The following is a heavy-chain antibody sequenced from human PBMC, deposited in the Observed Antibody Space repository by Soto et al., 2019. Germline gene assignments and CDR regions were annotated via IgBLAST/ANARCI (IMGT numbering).Heavy chain of an antibody. J-gene: IGHJ4*02. CDR2: INSGGTTI. CDR1: GLTFSSYS. V-gene: IGHV3-48*02. CDR3: ANTWDY. Sequence: GGSLRLSCAVSGLTFSSYSMNWVRQAPGKGLEWVSYINSGGTTIYYADSVKGRFTISRDNAKNSLYLQMNSLRDEDTAVYYCANTWDYWGQGTLVTVSS.